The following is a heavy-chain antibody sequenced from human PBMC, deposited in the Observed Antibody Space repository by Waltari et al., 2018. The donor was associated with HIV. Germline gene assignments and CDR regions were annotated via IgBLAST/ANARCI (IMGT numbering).Heavy chain of an antibody. CDR2: INHSGKT. J-gene: IGHJ3*02. D-gene: IGHD2-21*01. Sequence: QVQLQQWGAGLVKPAETLSLNCAVYGGSLNNFFWSFVRQSPGQGFEWIGEINHSGKTAYTPSLKGRVSLSIDPSKKQFYLELTSMTVADTAIYYCARRRWRTTMVFVVKGGVFDIWGQGTEVTVSS. CDR1: GGSLNNFF. CDR3: ARRRWRTTMVFVVKGGVFDI. V-gene: IGHV4-34*02.